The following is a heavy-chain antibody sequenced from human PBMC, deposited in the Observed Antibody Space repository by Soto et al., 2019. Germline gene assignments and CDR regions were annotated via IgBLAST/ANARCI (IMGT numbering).Heavy chain of an antibody. CDR1: GFTFSSYS. Sequence: GGSLRLSCAASGFTFSSYSMNWVRQAPGKGLEWVSSISSSSSYIYYADSVKGRFTISRDNAKNSLYLQMNSLRAEDTAVYYCASSPAASFDFWSGYELVYYYYYMDVWGKGTTVTVSS. J-gene: IGHJ6*03. CDR2: ISSSSSYI. CDR3: ASSPAASFDFWSGYELVYYYYYMDV. V-gene: IGHV3-21*01. D-gene: IGHD3-3*01.